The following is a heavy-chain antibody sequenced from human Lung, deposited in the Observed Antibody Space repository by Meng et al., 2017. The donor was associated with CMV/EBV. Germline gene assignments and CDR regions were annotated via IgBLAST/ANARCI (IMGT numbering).Heavy chain of an antibody. J-gene: IGHJ6*02. CDR3: AREEYSGSSQAGQYYYYYYGMDV. D-gene: IGHD6-6*01. CDR2: INWNGGST. Sequence: GESXKISCAASGFTFDDYGISWVRQAPGKGLEWVSGINWNGGSTGYADSVKGRFTISRDHAKNSLYLQMNSLRAEDTALYYCAREEYSGSSQAGQYYYYYYGMDVWXQGTTVTVSS. CDR1: GFTFDDYG. V-gene: IGHV3-20*04.